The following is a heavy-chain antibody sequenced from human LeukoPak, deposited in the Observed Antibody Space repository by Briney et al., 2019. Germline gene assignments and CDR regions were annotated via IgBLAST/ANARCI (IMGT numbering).Heavy chain of an antibody. CDR1: GFTVSSNY. J-gene: IGHJ4*02. D-gene: IGHD3-22*01. V-gene: IGHV3-53*01. CDR3: AKVLYYYDSSGYTSGDY. Sequence: GSLRLSCAASGFTVSSNYMSWVRQAPGKGLEWVSVIYSGGSTYYADSVKGRFTISRDNSKNTLYLQMNSLRAEDTAVYYCAKVLYYYDSSGYTSGDYWGQGTLVTVSS. CDR2: IYSGGST.